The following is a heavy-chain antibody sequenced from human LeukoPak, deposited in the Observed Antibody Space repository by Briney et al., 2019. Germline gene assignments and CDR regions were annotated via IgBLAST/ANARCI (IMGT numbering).Heavy chain of an antibody. D-gene: IGHD6-19*01. CDR2: IYYSGST. J-gene: IGHJ3*02. CDR1: GGSISSYY. CDR3: ARHRARGWGPDAFGI. Sequence: PSETLSLTCTVSGGSISSYYWSWIRQPPGKGLEWIGYIYYSGSTNYNPSLKSRVTISVDTSKNQFSLKLSSVTAADTAVYYCARHRARGWGPDAFGIWGQGTMVTVSS. V-gene: IGHV4-59*08.